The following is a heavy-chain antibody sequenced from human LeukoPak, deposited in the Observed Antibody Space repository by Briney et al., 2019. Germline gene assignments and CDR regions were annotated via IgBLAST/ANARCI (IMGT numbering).Heavy chain of an antibody. CDR3: AKDRGANYYYYYGMDV. D-gene: IGHD3-10*01. CDR2: ISYDGGNK. V-gene: IGHV3-30*18. Sequence: GGSLRLSCAASGFTYNTYAIHWVRQAPGKGLVWVAIISYDGGNKYSADSVKGRFTISRDNSKNTLYLQMNSLRPDDTAVYYCAKDRGANYYYYYGMDVWGQGTAVTVSS. J-gene: IGHJ6*02. CDR1: GFTYNTYA.